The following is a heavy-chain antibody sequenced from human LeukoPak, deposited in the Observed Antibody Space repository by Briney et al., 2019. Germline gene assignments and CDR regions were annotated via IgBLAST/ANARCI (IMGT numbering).Heavy chain of an antibody. D-gene: IGHD5-18*01. J-gene: IGHJ5*02. V-gene: IGHV4-4*07. Sequence: SETLSLTCTVSGASISSYYWSWIRQPAGKGLEWIGRIYTSGSTNYNPSLKSRVTTSVDTSKNQFSLKLTSVTPADTPGFYCARGQGYIYGPYNWFDPWGQGTLVTVSS. CDR3: ARGQGYIYGPYNWFDP. CDR1: GASISSYY. CDR2: IYTSGST.